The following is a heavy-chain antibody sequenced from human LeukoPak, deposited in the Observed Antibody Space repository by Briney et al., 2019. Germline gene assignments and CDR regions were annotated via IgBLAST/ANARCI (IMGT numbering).Heavy chain of an antibody. CDR3: ANRGVPAALGYMDV. D-gene: IGHD2-2*01. J-gene: IGHJ6*03. Sequence: GGSLRLSCAASGFTFSSYAMSWVRQAPGKGLEWVSAISGSGGSTYYADSVKGRFTISRDNSKNTLYLQMNSLRAEDTAVYYCANRGVPAALGYMDVWGKGTTVTVSS. CDR2: ISGSGGST. CDR1: GFTFSSYA. V-gene: IGHV3-23*01.